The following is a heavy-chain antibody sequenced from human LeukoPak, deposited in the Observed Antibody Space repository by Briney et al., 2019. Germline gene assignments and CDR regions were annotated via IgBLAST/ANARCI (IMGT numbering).Heavy chain of an antibody. V-gene: IGHV1-2*02. Sequence: VASVKVSRKTSGYTFTDYYIHWVRQAPGQGLEWMGWINPNSGETNSAQKFQGRVTMTGDTSISTAYMELRRVTSDDTAVYYCARDRDYSNTERGFDYWGQGTLVTVSS. CDR3: ARDRDYSNTERGFDY. CDR1: GYTFTDYY. D-gene: IGHD4-11*01. J-gene: IGHJ4*02. CDR2: INPNSGET.